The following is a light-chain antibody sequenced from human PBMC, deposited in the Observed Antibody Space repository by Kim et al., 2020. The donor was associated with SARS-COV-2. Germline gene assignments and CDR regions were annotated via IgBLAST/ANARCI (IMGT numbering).Light chain of an antibody. CDR2: EVS. J-gene: IGLJ2*01. Sequence: QSALTQPASASGSPGQSVTISCTGTSSDVGGYNYVSWYQQHPGKAPKLMIYEVSKRPSGVPYRFSGSKSGNTASLTVSGLQAEDEADYYCSSYAGSKNFVVFGGGTQLTV. CDR1: SSDVGGYNY. CDR3: SSYAGSKNFVV. V-gene: IGLV2-8*01.